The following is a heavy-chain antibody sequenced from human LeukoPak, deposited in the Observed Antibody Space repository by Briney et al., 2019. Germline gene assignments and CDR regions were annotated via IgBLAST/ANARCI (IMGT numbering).Heavy chain of an antibody. D-gene: IGHD3-16*01. V-gene: IGHV3-23*01. CDR1: GFTFSSYA. J-gene: IGHJ4*02. CDR3: ARDRSWGGSDSDY. Sequence: GGSLRLSCAASGFTFSSYAMSWVRQVSEKGLEWVSAISGSGGSTYYADSVKGRFTISRDNSKNTLYLQMSSLRAEDTAVYYCARDRSWGGSDSDYWGQGTLVTVSS. CDR2: ISGSGGST.